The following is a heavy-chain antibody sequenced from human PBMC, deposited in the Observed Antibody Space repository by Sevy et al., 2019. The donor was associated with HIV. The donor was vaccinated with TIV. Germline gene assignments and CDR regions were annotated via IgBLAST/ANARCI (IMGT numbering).Heavy chain of an antibody. CDR3: ARCPGHYSIDY. CDR2: IGTAAGVT. V-gene: IGHV3-48*02. J-gene: IGHJ4*02. D-gene: IGHD2-21*01. CDR1: GFTFNTYS. Sequence: GGSLRLSCAASGFTFNTYSLIWVRQTPGKGLEWLSFIGTAAGVTYYADAVKGRFTISSANAKNSLYPQMNSLRDEDTAVYYCARCPGHYSIDYWGQGTLVTVSS.